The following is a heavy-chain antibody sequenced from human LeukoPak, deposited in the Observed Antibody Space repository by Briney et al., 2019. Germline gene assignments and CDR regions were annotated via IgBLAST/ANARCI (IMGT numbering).Heavy chain of an antibody. CDR2: IYTSGST. CDR1: GGSISSYY. CDR3: ARGTVMSSGYYFWAAFDT. J-gene: IGHJ3*02. Sequence: TSETLSLTCTVSGGSISSYYWSWIRQPAGKGLEWIGRIYTSGSTNYNPSLKSRVTMSVDTSKNQFSLKQSSVTAADTAVYYCARGTVMSSGYYFWAAFDTWGQGTMVTVSS. D-gene: IGHD3-22*01. V-gene: IGHV4-4*07.